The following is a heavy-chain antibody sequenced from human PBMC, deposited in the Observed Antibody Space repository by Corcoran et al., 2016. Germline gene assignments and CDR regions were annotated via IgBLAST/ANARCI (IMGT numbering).Heavy chain of an antibody. CDR3: ARGGRVVTNPEFDY. D-gene: IGHD2-21*02. Sequence: QVQLQESGPGLVKPSETLSLTCTVSGYSISSGYYWGWIRQPPGTGLEWIANIYHGGTTYYNPSLKTRVTISVDTSTNQFSLKLRSVTAADTAVYYCARGGRVVTNPEFDYWGQGTLVTVSS. CDR1: GYSISSGYY. V-gene: IGHV4-38-2*02. J-gene: IGHJ4*02. CDR2: IYHGGTT.